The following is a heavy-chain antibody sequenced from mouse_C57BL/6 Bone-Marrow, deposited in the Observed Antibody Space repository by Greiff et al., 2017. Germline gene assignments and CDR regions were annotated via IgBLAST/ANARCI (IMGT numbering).Heavy chain of an antibody. V-gene: IGHV1-81*01. CDR1: GYTFTSYG. J-gene: IGHJ1*03. Sequence: QVQLQQSGAELARPGASVKLSCKASGYTFTSYGISWVKQRTGQGLEWIGEIYPRSGNTYYNEKFKGKATLTADKSSSTAYMELRSLTSEDSAVYFCARERKPTKVVERYFDVWGTGTTVTVSS. CDR3: ARERKPTKVVERYFDV. D-gene: IGHD1-1*01. CDR2: IYPRSGNT.